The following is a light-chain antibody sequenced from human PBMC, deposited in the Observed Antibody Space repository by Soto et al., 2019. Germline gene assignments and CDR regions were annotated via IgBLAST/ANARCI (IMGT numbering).Light chain of an antibody. CDR1: QSISSW. V-gene: IGKV1-5*03. CDR3: QQYSTYTGE. CDR2: ESS. Sequence: IQMTQSPFTLSASVGDRVTITCRASQSISSWLAWYQQKPGKAPKLLIYESSSLESGVPSRFSGSGSGTEFTLTISSLQPEDFATYYCQQYSTYTGEFGPGTKVDIK. J-gene: IGKJ1*01.